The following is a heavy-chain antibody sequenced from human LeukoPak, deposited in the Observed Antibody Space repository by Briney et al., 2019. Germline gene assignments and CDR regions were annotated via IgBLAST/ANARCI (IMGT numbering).Heavy chain of an antibody. V-gene: IGHV4-39*07. J-gene: IGHJ4*02. Sequence: PSETLSLTCTVSGGSISSSSYYWGRIRQPPGKGLEWIGSIYYSGSTYYNPSLKSRVTISVDTSKNQFSLKLSSVTAADTAVYYCATRHVDTAMVASFDYWGQGTLVTVSS. CDR3: ATRHVDTAMVASFDY. D-gene: IGHD5-18*01. CDR2: IYYSGST. CDR1: GGSISSSSYY.